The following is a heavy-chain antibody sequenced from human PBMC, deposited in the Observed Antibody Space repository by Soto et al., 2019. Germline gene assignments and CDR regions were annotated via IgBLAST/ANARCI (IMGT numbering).Heavy chain of an antibody. CDR3: ARDLSPLFGGGWCDALDL. Sequence: EVQLVESGGGMVQPGRSLRLSCVGSGFTFKTDWMPWVRQGPGKGLEWVANIKGDGTKENYVDSVKGRCTIPRDNAKNSLYLQINGLRVDDTPVYYCARDLSPLFGGGWCDALDLWGRGTVVTVPS. J-gene: IGHJ3*01. CDR2: IKGDGTKE. D-gene: IGHD6-19*01. V-gene: IGHV3-7*04. CDR1: GFTFKTDW.